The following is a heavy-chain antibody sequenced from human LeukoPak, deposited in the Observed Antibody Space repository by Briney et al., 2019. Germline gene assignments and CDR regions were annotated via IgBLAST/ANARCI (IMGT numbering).Heavy chain of an antibody. CDR2: IRASGGAT. CDR3: ARDRPHYYDSSGYYKAAYYYYYMDV. D-gene: IGHD3-22*01. CDR1: GFTFKKYD. J-gene: IGHJ6*03. V-gene: IGHV3-23*01. Sequence: GGSLRLSCAASGFTFKKYDVTWVRQAPGKGLEWVSGIRASGGATYYADSVKGRFNISRDNAKNSLYLQMNSLRAEDTAVYYCARDRPHYYDSSGYYKAAYYYYYMDVRGKGTTVTVSS.